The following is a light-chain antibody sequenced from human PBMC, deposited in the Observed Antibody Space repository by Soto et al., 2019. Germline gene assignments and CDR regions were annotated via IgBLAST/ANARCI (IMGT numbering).Light chain of an antibody. CDR1: SSDVGGYNY. CDR3: SSYAASNNFYFV. CDR2: EVT. V-gene: IGLV2-8*01. Sequence: QSVLTQPPSASVSPGQSVTISCTGTSSDVGGYNYVSWYQQYPGRAPKLMIYEVTKRPSGVPDRFSGSKSGNTASLTVSGLQAEDEADYYCSSYAASNNFYFVFGGGTQLTVL. J-gene: IGLJ3*02.